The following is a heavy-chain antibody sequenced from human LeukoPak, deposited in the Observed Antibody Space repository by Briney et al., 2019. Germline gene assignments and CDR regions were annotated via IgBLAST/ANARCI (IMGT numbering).Heavy chain of an antibody. D-gene: IGHD4-23*01. Sequence: SETLSLTCAVYGGSFSGYYWSWIRQPPGKGLEWIGEINHGGSTNYNLSLKSRVTISVDTSKNQFSLMLSSVTAADTAVYYCARGRKLAFDIWGQGTMVTVSS. CDR2: INHGGST. CDR1: GGSFSGYY. CDR3: ARGRKLAFDI. V-gene: IGHV4-34*01. J-gene: IGHJ3*02.